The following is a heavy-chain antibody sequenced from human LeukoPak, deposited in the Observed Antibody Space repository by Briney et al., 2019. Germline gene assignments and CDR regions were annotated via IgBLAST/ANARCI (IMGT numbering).Heavy chain of an antibody. CDR1: GFTFTTYW. J-gene: IGHJ4*02. CDR3: ARDLSGYAPDGY. CDR2: IKSDGSIT. D-gene: IGHD5-12*01. Sequence: PGGSLRLSCAASGFTFTTYWMHWVRQAPGKGLVWVSHIKSDGSITSYADSVKGRFTISRDNSKNTLYLQMNSPRAEDTAVYYCARDLSGYAPDGYWGQGALVTVSS. V-gene: IGHV3-74*01.